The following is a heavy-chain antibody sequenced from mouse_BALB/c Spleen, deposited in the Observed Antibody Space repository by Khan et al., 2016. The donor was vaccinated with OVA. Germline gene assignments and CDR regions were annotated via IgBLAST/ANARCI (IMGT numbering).Heavy chain of an antibody. D-gene: IGHD1-1*01. V-gene: IGHV14-3*02. CDR2: IDPANDDI. CDR3: YYPKGDPFAY. J-gene: IGHJ3*01. CDR1: GFTIKDTY. Sequence: VQLQQSGAEFVKPGASVKLSCTASGFTIKDTYIHWVNQRPEQGLEWIGRIDPANDDIKYDPKFQGKATITADTSSNTVYLHLSSLTSEDTAVYYCYYPKGDPFAYWGQGTLVTVSA.